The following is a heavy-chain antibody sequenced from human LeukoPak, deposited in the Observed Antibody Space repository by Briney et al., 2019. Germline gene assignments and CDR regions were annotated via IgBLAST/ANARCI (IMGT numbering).Heavy chain of an antibody. CDR1: GFTFSSYA. CDR3: AREAAVAGTAIDY. CDR2: ISYDGSNK. J-gene: IGHJ4*02. Sequence: GGSLRLSCAASGFTFSSYAMHWVRQAPGKGLEWVAVISYDGSNKYYADSVKGRFTISRDNSKNTLYLQMNSLRDEDTAVYYCAREAAVAGTAIDYWDQGTLVTVSS. V-gene: IGHV3-30-3*01. D-gene: IGHD6-19*01.